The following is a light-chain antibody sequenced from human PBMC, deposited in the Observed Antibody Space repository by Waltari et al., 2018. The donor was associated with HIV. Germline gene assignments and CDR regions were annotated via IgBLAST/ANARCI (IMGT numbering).Light chain of an antibody. CDR1: SGHSSYA. J-gene: IGLJ3*02. CDR3: QTWGTGIHVV. CDR2: LNSDGSH. Sequence: QLVLTQSPSASASLGASVKLTCTLSSGHSSYALACHQQQPEKAPRYLMRLNSDGSHTKGDGIPDRFSGSSSGAERYLIISSLQSEDEADYYCQTWGTGIHVVFGGGTKLTVL. V-gene: IGLV4-69*01.